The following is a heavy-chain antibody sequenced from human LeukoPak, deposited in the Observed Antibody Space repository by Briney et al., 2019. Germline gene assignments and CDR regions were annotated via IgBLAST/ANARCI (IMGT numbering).Heavy chain of an antibody. CDR1: GFTFSSYA. V-gene: IGHV3-74*03. CDR2: IYTDGSVA. J-gene: IGHJ4*02. CDR3: ARDLYHGSDE. D-gene: IGHD3-10*01. Sequence: GGSLRLSCAASGFTFSSYAMSWVRQAPGKGLVWVSTIYTDGSVAQYADSVKGRFTISRDNAKNTLYLQMNTLRVEDAAVYYCARDLYHGSDEWGQGTLVTVSS.